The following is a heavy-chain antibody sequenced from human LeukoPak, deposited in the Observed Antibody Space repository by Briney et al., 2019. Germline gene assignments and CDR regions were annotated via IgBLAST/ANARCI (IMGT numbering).Heavy chain of an antibody. CDR1: GYTFTGYY. V-gene: IGHV1-2*02. CDR2: INPNSGGT. CDR3: ARDPAHIVVVPAAIGGCNWFDL. J-gene: IGHJ5*02. Sequence: GASVKVSCKASGYTFTGYYMHWVRQAPGQGLEWMGWINPNSGGTNYAQKLQGRVTMTRDTSISTAYMELSRLRSDDTAVYYCARDPAHIVVVPAAIGGCNWFDLWGQGTLVTVSS. D-gene: IGHD2-2*01.